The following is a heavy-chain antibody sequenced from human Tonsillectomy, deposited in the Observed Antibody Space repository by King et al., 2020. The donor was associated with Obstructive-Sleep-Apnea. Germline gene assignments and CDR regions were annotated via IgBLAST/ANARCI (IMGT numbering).Heavy chain of an antibody. J-gene: IGHJ4*02. Sequence: VQLQESGGGLVWPGGSLRLSCAASGVTFSGYYMNWNRQSPGKGLEWLAVVSGTGHILYYADSVRGRFTISLDNDKNSLSLQMNSLRAADTAIYYCTRGVFSDFWGRGTLVTVSS. CDR1: GVTFSGYY. D-gene: IGHD3-16*01. V-gene: IGHV3-11*01. CDR2: VSGTGHIL. CDR3: TRGVFSDF.